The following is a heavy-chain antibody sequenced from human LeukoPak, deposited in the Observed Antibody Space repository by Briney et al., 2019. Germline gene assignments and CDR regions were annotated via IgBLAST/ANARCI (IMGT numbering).Heavy chain of an antibody. Sequence: PGRSLRLSCAASGFTFDDYAMHWVRQAPGKGLEWVSAISGSGGSTYYADSVKGRFTISRDNSKNTLYLQMNSLRAEDTAVYYCANLYLVDSSSPTIPYYYGMDVWGQETTVTVSS. V-gene: IGHV3-23*01. CDR2: ISGSGGST. D-gene: IGHD6-6*01. CDR1: GFTFDDYA. CDR3: ANLYLVDSSSPTIPYYYGMDV. J-gene: IGHJ6*02.